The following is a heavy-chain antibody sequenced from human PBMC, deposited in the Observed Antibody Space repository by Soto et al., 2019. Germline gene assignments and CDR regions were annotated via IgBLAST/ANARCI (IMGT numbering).Heavy chain of an antibody. CDR1: GFTFSSYS. J-gene: IGHJ5*02. Sequence: EVQLVESGGGLVQPGGSLRLSCAASGFTFSSYSMNWVRQAPGKGLEWVSYISSSSTIYYADSVKGRFTISRDNAKTSLYLQMNSLRDEDTAVYYCARDVSGLNWFDPWGQGTLVTVSS. CDR3: ARDVSGLNWFDP. CDR2: ISSSSTI. V-gene: IGHV3-48*02. D-gene: IGHD5-12*01.